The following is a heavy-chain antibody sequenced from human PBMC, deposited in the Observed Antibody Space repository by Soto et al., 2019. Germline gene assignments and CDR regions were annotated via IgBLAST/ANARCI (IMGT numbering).Heavy chain of an antibody. CDR1: GFTFSSYW. D-gene: IGHD2-2*01. CDR3: ARDLVKVPEGDDLDY. CDR2: IKKDGSEK. J-gene: IGHJ4*02. Sequence: PGGSLRLSCAASGFTFSSYWMTWVRQAPGKGLEWVANIKKDGSEKYYMDSVKGRFTISRDSAKNLLYLQMNSLRAEDTAVYYCARDLVKVPEGDDLDYWGQGTLVTVSS. V-gene: IGHV3-7*04.